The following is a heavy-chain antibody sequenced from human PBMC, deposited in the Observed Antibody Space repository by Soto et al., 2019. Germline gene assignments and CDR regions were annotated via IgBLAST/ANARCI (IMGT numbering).Heavy chain of an antibody. V-gene: IGHV3-53*04. J-gene: IGHJ6*03. Sequence: GGSLRLSCAASGFTVSSNYMSWVRQAPGKGLEWVSVIYNGGSTYYADSVKGRFTISRHNSKNTLYLQMNSLRAEDTAVYYCARDSSGWSTPAYYYMDVWGKGTTVTVSS. D-gene: IGHD6-19*01. CDR1: GFTVSSNY. CDR2: IYNGGST. CDR3: ARDSSGWSTPAYYYMDV.